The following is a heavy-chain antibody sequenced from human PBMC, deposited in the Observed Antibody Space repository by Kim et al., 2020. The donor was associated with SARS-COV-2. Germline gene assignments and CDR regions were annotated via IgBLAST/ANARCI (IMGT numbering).Heavy chain of an antibody. CDR1: GGTFSSYA. V-gene: IGHV1-69*13. J-gene: IGHJ2*01. Sequence: SVKVSCKASGGTFSSYAISWVRQAPGQGLEWMGGIIPIFGTANYAQKFQGRVTITADESTSTAYMELSSLRSEDTAVYYCAGGGLRGSGSYPNYWYFDLWGRGTLVTVSS. D-gene: IGHD3-10*01. CDR3: AGGGLRGSGSYPNYWYFDL. CDR2: IIPIFGTA.